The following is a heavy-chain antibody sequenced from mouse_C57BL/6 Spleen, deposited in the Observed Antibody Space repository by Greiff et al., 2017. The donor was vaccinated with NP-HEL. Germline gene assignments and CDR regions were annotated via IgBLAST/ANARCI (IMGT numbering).Heavy chain of an antibody. CDR3: ARCIYYGYDGIDY. Sequence: DVMLVESGGGLVQPGGSLSLSCAASGFTFTDYYMSWVRQPPGKALEWLGFIRNKANGYTTEYSASVKGRFTISRDNSQSILYLQMNALRAEDSATYYCARCIYYGYDGIDYWGQGTTLTVSS. CDR2: IRNKANGYTT. CDR1: GFTFTDYY. V-gene: IGHV7-3*01. D-gene: IGHD2-2*01. J-gene: IGHJ2*01.